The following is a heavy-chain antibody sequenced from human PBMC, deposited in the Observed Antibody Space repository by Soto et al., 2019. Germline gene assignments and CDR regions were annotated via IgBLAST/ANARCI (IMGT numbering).Heavy chain of an antibody. Sequence: VGSLRHSCAASGGTCISHNIYWFRQATGKGLEWVSSISPYDHSFYYADSVKGRFTVSKDNAKSTLYLQMNSLGADDTAVYFCAKADDYNYGGSGGQNDFWGQGTLVTVSS. D-gene: IGHD4-4*01. J-gene: IGHJ4*02. CDR1: GGTCISHN. CDR2: ISPYDHSF. CDR3: AKADDYNYGGSGGQNDF. V-gene: IGHV3-21*04.